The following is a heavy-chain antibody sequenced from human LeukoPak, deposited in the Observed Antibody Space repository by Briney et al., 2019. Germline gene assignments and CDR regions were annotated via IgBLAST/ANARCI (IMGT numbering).Heavy chain of an antibody. CDR1: GDTFSSYP. CDR3: ARGGGVVVPAAFDY. D-gene: IGHD2-2*01. Sequence: SVKVSCKASGDTFSSYPISWVRQAPGQGLEWMGGIIGIFGTTNYAQKFQGRVTITADESTNTVFLALSSLTSEDTALYYCARGGGVVVPAAFDYWGQGTLVSVSS. J-gene: IGHJ4*02. V-gene: IGHV1-69*13. CDR2: IIGIFGTT.